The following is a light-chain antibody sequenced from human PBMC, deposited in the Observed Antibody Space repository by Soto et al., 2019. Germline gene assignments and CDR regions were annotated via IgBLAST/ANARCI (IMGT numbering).Light chain of an antibody. CDR3: SSYTSSSTVV. CDR2: DVS. Sequence: QSALTQPASVSGSPGQSITISCTGTSSDVGGYNYVSWYQQHPGKVPKLMIYDVSNRPSGVSNRFSGSKSGNTASLTISGLQAEDEADYYCSSYTSSSTVVFAGGTQLTVL. CDR1: SSDVGGYNY. J-gene: IGLJ2*01. V-gene: IGLV2-14*01.